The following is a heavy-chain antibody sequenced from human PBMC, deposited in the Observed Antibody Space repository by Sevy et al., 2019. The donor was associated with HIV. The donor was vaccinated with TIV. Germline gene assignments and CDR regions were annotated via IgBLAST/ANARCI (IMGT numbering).Heavy chain of an antibody. J-gene: IGHJ5*02. CDR1: GFTFSSYW. CDR2: INSDGSST. D-gene: IGHD3-3*01. Sequence: GGSLRLSCAASGFTFSSYWMHWVRQAPGKGLVWVSRINSDGSSTSYANSVKGRSTISRDNVKNTLYLQMNSLRAEDTAVYYCARRGNDFWGDAGWFDHWGQGTLVTVSS. CDR3: ARRGNDFWGDAGWFDH. V-gene: IGHV3-74*01.